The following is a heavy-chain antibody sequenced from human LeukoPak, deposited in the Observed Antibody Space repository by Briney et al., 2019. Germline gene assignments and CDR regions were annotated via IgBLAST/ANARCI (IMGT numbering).Heavy chain of an antibody. CDR3: ARLIVNIVATTRWFDP. V-gene: IGHV1-18*01. Sequence: VASVKVSCKASGYTFTSYGISWVRQAPGQGLEWMGRISAYNGNTNYAQKLQGRVTMTTDTSTSTAYMELRSLRSDDTAVYYCARLIVNIVATTRWFDPWGQGTLVTVSS. CDR1: GYTFTSYG. CDR2: ISAYNGNT. D-gene: IGHD5-12*01. J-gene: IGHJ5*02.